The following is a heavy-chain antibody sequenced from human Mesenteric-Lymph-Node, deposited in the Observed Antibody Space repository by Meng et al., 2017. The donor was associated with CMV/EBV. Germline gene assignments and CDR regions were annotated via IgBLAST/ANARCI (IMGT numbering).Heavy chain of an antibody. CDR3: ARDNVNPEGFDP. J-gene: IGHJ5*02. Sequence: QVQLVQSRAEVGKPGASGMVSCKASGYTFTDFYIHWVRQAPGQGLEWMGRINPNSGVSNSAQNFQGRVTMTRDTSISTAYMELGRLTSDDTAVYYSARDNVNPEGFDPWGQGTLVTVSS. V-gene: IGHV1-2*06. D-gene: IGHD2/OR15-2a*01. CDR1: GYTFTDFY. CDR2: INPNSGVS.